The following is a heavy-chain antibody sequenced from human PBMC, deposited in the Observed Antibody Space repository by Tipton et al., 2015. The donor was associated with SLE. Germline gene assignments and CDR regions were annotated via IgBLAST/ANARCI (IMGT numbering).Heavy chain of an antibody. CDR1: GGGFSSFG. Sequence: QVQLVQSGAEVKKPGSAVKVSCKASGGGFSSFGISWVRQAPGQGLEWMGGIIPILGVPNYAQNFQDRVTITADKSTNTAYMGLTSLRSEDTALYFCTVSNIATGPVWGQGTLVTVSS. CDR2: IIPILGVP. J-gene: IGHJ4*02. V-gene: IGHV1-69*09. D-gene: IGHD1-1*01. CDR3: TVSNIATGPV.